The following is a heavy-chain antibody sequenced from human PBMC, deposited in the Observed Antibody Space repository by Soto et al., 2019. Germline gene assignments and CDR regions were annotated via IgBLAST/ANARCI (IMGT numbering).Heavy chain of an antibody. CDR3: ARGHVLRYFGWSPTDAFEI. D-gene: IGHD3-9*01. Sequence: GGSLTLSCAASGFTFSSYSMNWVRQAPGKGLEWVSSISSSRSYIYYADSVKGRFTISRDSAKNSLYLQMNSLRAEDTAVYYCARGHVLRYFGWSPTDAFEIWGQGTMVTVSS. V-gene: IGHV3-21*01. CDR1: GFTFSSYS. CDR2: ISSSRSYI. J-gene: IGHJ3*02.